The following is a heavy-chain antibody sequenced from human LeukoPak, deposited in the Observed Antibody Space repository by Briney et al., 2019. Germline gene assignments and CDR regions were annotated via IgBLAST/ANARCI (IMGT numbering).Heavy chain of an antibody. D-gene: IGHD2-15*01. V-gene: IGHV3-74*01. J-gene: IGHJ6*02. CDR3: MRGWRYCGMDV. Sequence: GGSLRPSCAASGFPISSFWMHWVRQVPGKGLVWVSRNKGDGTSSSYADAVKGRFTISRDNAKNTIYLQLNSLRVDDTAVYYCMRGWRYCGMDVWGQGTTVTVSS. CDR2: NKGDGTSS. CDR1: GFPISSFW.